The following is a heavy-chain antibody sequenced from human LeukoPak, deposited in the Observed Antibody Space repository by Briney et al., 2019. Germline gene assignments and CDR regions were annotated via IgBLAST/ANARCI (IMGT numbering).Heavy chain of an antibody. V-gene: IGHV1-46*01. CDR1: GYTFTSYY. CDR3: ARDREANFLDHGSY. J-gene: IGHJ4*02. D-gene: IGHD3-3*01. Sequence: GASVKVSCKASGYTFTSYYMHSVRQAPGQGLEWMGIINSSRGSTRYAQKFQGRVTMTRAMSTSTVYMELSSLRSEDTAVYYCARDREANFLDHGSYWGQGTLVTVSS. CDR2: INSSRGST.